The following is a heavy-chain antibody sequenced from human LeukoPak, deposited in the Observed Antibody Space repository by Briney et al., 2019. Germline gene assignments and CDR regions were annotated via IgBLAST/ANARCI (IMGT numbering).Heavy chain of an antibody. CDR2: IYYAGRT. J-gene: IGHJ6*02. CDR3: ARQGRFSYFGMDV. D-gene: IGHD3-3*01. Sequence: SETLSLTCTVSGDSINGFYWSWIRQPPGKGLEWVAYIYYAGRTTYNPSLRSRVTISVDTSKNQFSLKLTSLTAADTAVYYCARQGRFSYFGMDVWGQGTTVTVSS. CDR1: GDSINGFY. V-gene: IGHV4-59*08.